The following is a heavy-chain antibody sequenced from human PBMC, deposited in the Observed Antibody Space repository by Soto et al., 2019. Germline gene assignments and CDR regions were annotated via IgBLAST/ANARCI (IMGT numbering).Heavy chain of an antibody. J-gene: IGHJ4*02. CDR2: IYYSGST. D-gene: IGHD6-19*01. Sequence: SETLSLTCTVSGGSISSSSYYWGWIRQPPGKGLECIGSIYYSGSTYYNPSLKSRVTISVDTSKNQFSLKLSSVTAADTAVYYCARRIAVAGTVFDYWGQGTLVTVSS. CDR3: ARRIAVAGTVFDY. V-gene: IGHV4-39*01. CDR1: GGSISSSSYY.